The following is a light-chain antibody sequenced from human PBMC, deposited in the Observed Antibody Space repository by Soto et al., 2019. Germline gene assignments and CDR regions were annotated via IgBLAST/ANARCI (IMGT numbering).Light chain of an antibody. CDR2: GAS. CDR1: HSVSSSY. J-gene: IGKJ2*01. V-gene: IGKV3-20*01. Sequence: EIVLTQSPGTLSLSPGERATLSCRASHSVSSSYLAWYQQKPGQAPRLFIYGASSRATGIPDRFSGSGSGTDFTLTISRLEAEDFAVYYCKQYGSSPQTFGEGTKLEIK. CDR3: KQYGSSPQT.